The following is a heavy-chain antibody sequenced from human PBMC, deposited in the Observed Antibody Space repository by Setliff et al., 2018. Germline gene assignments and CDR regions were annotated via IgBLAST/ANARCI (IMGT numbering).Heavy chain of an antibody. V-gene: IGHV4-4*08. CDR3: ARERGFAGYYGSWTHQSFDL. J-gene: IGHJ5*02. D-gene: IGHD3-10*01. CDR1: GGSISDSS. Sequence: SETMSLTCTVSGGSISDSSWSWIRQPPGKGLEWIGCISSIGNTYYNPSLGSRLTISADTSNNQFSLNLISVTAADTAVYYCARERGFAGYYGSWTHQSFDLWGQGSLVTVSS. CDR2: ISSIGNT.